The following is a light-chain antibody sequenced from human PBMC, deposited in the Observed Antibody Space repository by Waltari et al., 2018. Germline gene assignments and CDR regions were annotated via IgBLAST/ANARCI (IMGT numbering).Light chain of an antibody. J-gene: IGLJ3*02. CDR1: NIGSKN. CDR2: RDT. CDR3: QVWDSGTGV. Sequence: SYDLTQPLSVSVALGQTARITCGGNNIGSKNVPWYQQKPGQAPLLVIYRDTNRPSGIPERFSGSNLGNTATLTISRVQDGDEGDYYCQVWDSGTGVFGGGTKLTVL. V-gene: IGLV3-9*01.